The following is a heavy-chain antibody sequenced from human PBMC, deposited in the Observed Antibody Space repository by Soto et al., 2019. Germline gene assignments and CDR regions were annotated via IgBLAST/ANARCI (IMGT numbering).Heavy chain of an antibody. CDR3: AREDSSSWYSDY. J-gene: IGHJ4*02. D-gene: IGHD6-13*01. V-gene: IGHV4-30-4*01. CDR2: IYYSGST. CDR1: GGSISSGDYY. Sequence: SETLSLTCTVSGGSISSGDYYWSWIRQPPGKGLEWIGYIYYSGSTYYNPSLKSRVTISVGTSKNQFSLKLSSVTAADTAVYYCAREDSSSWYSDYWGQGTLVTVSS.